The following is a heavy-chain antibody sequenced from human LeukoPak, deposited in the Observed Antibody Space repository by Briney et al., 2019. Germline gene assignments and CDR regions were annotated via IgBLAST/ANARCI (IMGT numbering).Heavy chain of an antibody. Sequence: GSLRLSCAVSGFTSNNAWMNWVRQAPGKGLEWVGRIKSKTDGGTTDYAAPVKGRFTISRDNSKNTLYLQMNSLRGEDTAVYYCAKDRYDFWSGSPSFDYWGQGTLVTVSS. CDR1: GFTSNNAW. J-gene: IGHJ4*02. CDR3: AKDRYDFWSGSPSFDY. D-gene: IGHD3-3*01. V-gene: IGHV3-15*01. CDR2: IKSKTDGGTT.